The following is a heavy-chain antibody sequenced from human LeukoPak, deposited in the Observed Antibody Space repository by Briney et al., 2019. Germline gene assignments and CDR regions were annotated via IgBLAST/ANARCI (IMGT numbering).Heavy chain of an antibody. D-gene: IGHD2-8*01. J-gene: IGHJ4*02. CDR3: AKDGYCTNGVCYRYSWDPTPFDY. CDR2: ISGSGTST. V-gene: IGHV3-23*01. Sequence: GGSLRPSCTASGFTFSSYAMSWVRQAPGKGLKWVSAISGSGTSTYYADSVKGRFTISRDNSKNTLYLQMNSLRAEDTAVYYCAKDGYCTNGVCYRYSWDPTPFDYWGQGTLVTVSS. CDR1: GFTFSSYA.